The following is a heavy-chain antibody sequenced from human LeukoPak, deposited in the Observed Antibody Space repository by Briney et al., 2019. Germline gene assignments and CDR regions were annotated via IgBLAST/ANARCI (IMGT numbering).Heavy chain of an antibody. V-gene: IGHV3-11*01. D-gene: IGHD3-22*01. J-gene: IGHJ4*02. CDR3: ARAYDSSGYYLDY. Sequence: PGGSLRLSCAASGFTFSDYYMSWIRQAPGKGLEWVSYISSSGSTIYYADSVKGRFTISRDNAKNSLYLQMNSLRVEDTAVYYCARAYDSSGYYLDYWGQGTLVTVSS. CDR1: GFTFSDYY. CDR2: ISSSGSTI.